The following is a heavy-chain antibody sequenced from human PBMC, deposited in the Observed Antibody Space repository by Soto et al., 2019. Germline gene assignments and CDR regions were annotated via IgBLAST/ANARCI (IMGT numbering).Heavy chain of an antibody. CDR1: GFTFSSYG. D-gene: IGHD6-13*01. Sequence: EVQLVESGGGLVKPGGSLRLSCAASGFTFSSYGMNWVRQAPGKGLEWVSSISSSSSYIYYADSVKGRFTISRDNAKNSLYLQMNSLRAEDTAVYYCARDMGEYSSSWYVAYYYYGMDVWGQGTTVTVSS. CDR2: ISSSSSYI. J-gene: IGHJ6*02. V-gene: IGHV3-21*01. CDR3: ARDMGEYSSSWYVAYYYYGMDV.